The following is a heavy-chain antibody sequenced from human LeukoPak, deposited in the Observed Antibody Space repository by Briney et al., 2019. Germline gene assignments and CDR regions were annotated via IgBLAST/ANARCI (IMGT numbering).Heavy chain of an antibody. Sequence: SETLSLTCSVSGASISSYYWSWIRQSPGEGLERIGYIYNSGTTNYNPSLKSRVSISKDVSKNQFSLRVTSVTAADTAVYYCARVGGAPLGAFDIWGQGTVVTVSS. J-gene: IGHJ3*02. CDR1: GASISSYY. CDR2: IYNSGTT. D-gene: IGHD3-16*01. V-gene: IGHV4-59*01. CDR3: ARVGGAPLGAFDI.